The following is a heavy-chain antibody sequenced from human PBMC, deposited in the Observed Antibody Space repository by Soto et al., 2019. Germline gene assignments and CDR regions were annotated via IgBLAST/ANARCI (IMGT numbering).Heavy chain of an antibody. CDR3: ARDLFGGYCLDY. D-gene: IGHD5-12*01. CDR2: VYYTGNT. J-gene: IGHJ4*02. CDR1: GGSINPYY. V-gene: IGHV4-59*01. Sequence: SETLSLTCTVSGGSINPYYWSWIRQPPGKGLEWIGYVYYTGNTNYNPSLRNRLSISVDTSKNQFSLKLRSVTAADTAVYYCARDLFGGYCLDYWGQGALVTVS.